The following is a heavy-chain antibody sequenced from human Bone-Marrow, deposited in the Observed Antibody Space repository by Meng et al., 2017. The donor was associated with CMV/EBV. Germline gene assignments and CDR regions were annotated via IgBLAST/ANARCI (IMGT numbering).Heavy chain of an antibody. D-gene: IGHD6-13*01. CDR3: TTKGYSRTNTILDY. Sequence: GGSLRLSCAASGFTFSGSAMHWVRQASGKGLEWVGRIRSKANSYATAYAASVKGRFTISRDDSKNTLYLQMNSLKTEDKAVYYCTTKGYSRTNTILDYWGQGTLVTVSS. J-gene: IGHJ4*02. CDR2: IRSKANSYAT. V-gene: IGHV3-73*01. CDR1: GFTFSGSA.